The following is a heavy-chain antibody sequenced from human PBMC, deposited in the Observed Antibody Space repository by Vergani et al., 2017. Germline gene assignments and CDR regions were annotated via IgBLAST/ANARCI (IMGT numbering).Heavy chain of an antibody. V-gene: IGHV7-4-1*01. J-gene: IGHJ4*02. D-gene: IGHD6-19*01. CDR1: GYSFNNYA. Sequence: QEQLVQSGSELKKPGASVKVSCKASGYSFNNYAIHWVRQAPGQGLEWMGWINPTTGNPTYARAFKGRFVLSLDTSISTAYLQIGSLKAEDTAVYFCARAKRGRLAVGATDSWGQGTLLTVSS. CDR2: INPTTGNP. CDR3: ARAKRGRLAVGATDS.